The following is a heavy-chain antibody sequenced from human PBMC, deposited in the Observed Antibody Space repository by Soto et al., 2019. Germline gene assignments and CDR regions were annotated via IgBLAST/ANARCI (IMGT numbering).Heavy chain of an antibody. CDR3: ARVERGITIFGVVIPPFDY. D-gene: IGHD3-3*01. J-gene: IGHJ4*02. CDR1: GGTFSSYA. V-gene: IGHV1-69*13. Sequence: SVKVSCKASGGTFSSYAISWVRQAPGQGLEWMGGIIPIFGTANYAQKFQGRVTITADESTSTAYMELSSLRAEDTAVYYCARVERGITIFGVVIPPFDYWGQGTLVTVPS. CDR2: IIPIFGTA.